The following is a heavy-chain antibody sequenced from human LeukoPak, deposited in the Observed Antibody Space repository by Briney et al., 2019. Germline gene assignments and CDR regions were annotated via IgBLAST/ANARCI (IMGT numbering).Heavy chain of an antibody. D-gene: IGHD3-22*01. V-gene: IGHV3-23*01. J-gene: IGHJ4*02. CDR3: ASHHYYDSSGLDDYFDF. CDR2: ISGSGDST. CDR1: GFTFSSYA. Sequence: PGGSLRLSCAASGFTFSSYAMSWVRQAPGKGLAWVSAISGSGDSTYYADSVKGRFTISRDNSKNTLYLQMNSLRAEDTAVYYCASHHYYDSSGLDDYFDFWGQGTLVTVSS.